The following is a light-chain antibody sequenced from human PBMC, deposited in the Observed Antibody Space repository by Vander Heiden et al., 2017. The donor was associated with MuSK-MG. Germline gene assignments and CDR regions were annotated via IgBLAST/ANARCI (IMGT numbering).Light chain of an antibody. J-gene: IGLJ2*01. CDR3: QSYDRGLSGSV. CDR1: SSNIGAGYE. V-gene: IGLV1-40*01. CDR2: SNN. Sequence: QSVLTQPPSVSGAPGQRVTISCTGSSSNIGAGYEVNWYRQLPGAAPTLLIYSNNNRPSGVPDRFSGSKSGTSASLAIAGLQVDDEADYYCQSYDRGLSGSVFGGGTKLTVL.